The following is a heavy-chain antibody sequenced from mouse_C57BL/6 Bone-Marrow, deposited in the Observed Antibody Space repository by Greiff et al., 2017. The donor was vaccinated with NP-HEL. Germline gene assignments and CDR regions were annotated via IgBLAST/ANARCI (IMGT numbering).Heavy chain of an antibody. CDR1: GYTFTDYY. CDR2: INPYNGGT. V-gene: IGHV1-19*01. Sequence: VQLQQSGPVLVKPGASVKMSCKASGYTFTDYYMNWVKQSHGKSLEWIGVINPYNGGTSYNQKFKGKATLTVDKSSSTAYMELNSLTSEDSAVYYCARLEGYAMDYWGQGTSVTVSS. CDR3: ARLEGYAMDY. J-gene: IGHJ4*01.